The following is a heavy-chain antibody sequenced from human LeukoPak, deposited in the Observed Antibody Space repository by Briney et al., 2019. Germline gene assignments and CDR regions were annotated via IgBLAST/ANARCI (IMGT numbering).Heavy chain of an antibody. CDR2: INHSGST. V-gene: IGHV4-34*01. Sequence: SETLSLTCAVYGGAFSGYYWSWIRQPPGKGLEWIGEINHSGSTNYNPSLKSRVTISVDTSKNQFSLKLSSVTAADTAVYYCARDIAAAGTYYYGMDVWGQGTTVTVSS. D-gene: IGHD6-13*01. CDR1: GGAFSGYY. CDR3: ARDIAAAGTYYYGMDV. J-gene: IGHJ6*02.